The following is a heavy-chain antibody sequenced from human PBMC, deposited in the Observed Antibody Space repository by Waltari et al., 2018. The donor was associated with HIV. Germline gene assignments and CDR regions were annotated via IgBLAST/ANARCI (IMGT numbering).Heavy chain of an antibody. V-gene: IGHV3-66*01. CDR1: GFTVSSTY. D-gene: IGHD3-22*01. J-gene: IGHJ3*02. CDR2: IYSGGNT. Sequence: EVQLVESGGGLVQPGGSLRLSCAASGFTVSSTYMNWVRQAPGQGLEWFSFIYSGGNTYYADSVKGRFTISRDNSKNTLYLQMNSLRAEDTAVYYCARGISMIVVVNQNQWGAFDIWGQGTMVTVSS. CDR3: ARGISMIVVVNQNQWGAFDI.